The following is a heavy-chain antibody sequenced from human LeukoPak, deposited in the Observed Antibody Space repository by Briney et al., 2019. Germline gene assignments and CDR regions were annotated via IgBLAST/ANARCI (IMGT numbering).Heavy chain of an antibody. CDR3: TRLVASGTVSNYADY. CDR2: IRSKANSYAT. D-gene: IGHD4-11*01. J-gene: IGHJ4*02. Sequence: GGSLKLSCAASGFTFSGSAMHWVRQASGKGLEWVGRIRSKANSYATAYAASVKGRFTISRDDSKNTAYLQMNGLKTEDTAVYYCTRLVASGTVSNYADYWGQGTLVTVSS. CDR1: GFTFSGSA. V-gene: IGHV3-73*01.